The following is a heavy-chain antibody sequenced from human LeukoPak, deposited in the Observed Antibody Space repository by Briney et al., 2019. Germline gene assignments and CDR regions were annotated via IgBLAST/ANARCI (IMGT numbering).Heavy chain of an antibody. J-gene: IGHJ4*02. CDR2: IKSKTDGGTT. Sequence: PGGSLRLSRAASGFTFSNAWMSWVRQAPRKGLEWVGRIKSKTDGGTTDYAAPVKGRFTISRDDSKNTLYLQMNSLKTEDTAVYYCTTDSVAGTEDYWGQGTLVTVSS. CDR3: TTDSVAGTEDY. V-gene: IGHV3-15*01. CDR1: GFTFSNAW. D-gene: IGHD6-19*01.